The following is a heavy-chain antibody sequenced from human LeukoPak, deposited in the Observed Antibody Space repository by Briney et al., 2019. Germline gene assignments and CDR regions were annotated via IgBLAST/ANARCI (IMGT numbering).Heavy chain of an antibody. CDR2: INHSGST. CDR1: GGSFSGYY. D-gene: IGHD5-18*01. J-gene: IGHJ4*02. CDR3: ARGRIRGYSYGYPLDY. Sequence: SETLSLTCAVYGGSFSGYYWSWIRQPPGTGLEWIGEINHSGSTNYNPSLKCRVTISVDTSKNQFSLKLSSVTAADTAVYYCARGRIRGYSYGYPLDYWGQGTLVTVSS. V-gene: IGHV4-34*01.